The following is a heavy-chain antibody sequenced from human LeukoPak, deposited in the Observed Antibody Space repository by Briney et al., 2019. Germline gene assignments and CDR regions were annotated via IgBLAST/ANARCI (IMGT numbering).Heavy chain of an antibody. CDR1: GYSFTSYW. V-gene: IGHV5-51*01. Sequence: GESLKISCKGSGYSFTSYWIGWVRQMPGKGLEWMGIIYPGDSDTRYSPSFQGQVTISADKSISTAYLQWSSLKASDTAMYYCASLGFLGYCSGGSCYEGFDYWGQGTLVTVSS. D-gene: IGHD2-15*01. J-gene: IGHJ4*02. CDR2: IYPGDSDT. CDR3: ASLGFLGYCSGGSCYEGFDY.